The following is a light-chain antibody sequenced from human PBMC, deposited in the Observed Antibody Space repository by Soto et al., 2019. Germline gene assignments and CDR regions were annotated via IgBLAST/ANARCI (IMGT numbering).Light chain of an antibody. J-gene: IGKJ1*01. CDR3: QQYDTSPRT. Sequence: EIVLTQSPGTLSLSPGERATLSCRASQSVNRNYLAWSQQKPGQGTRVLMYGTSSRATGIPDRFSGSGSGTDFTRTISRLEPEDFAVYYCQQYDTSPRTFGQGTKVEI. CDR1: QSVNRNY. CDR2: GTS. V-gene: IGKV3-20*01.